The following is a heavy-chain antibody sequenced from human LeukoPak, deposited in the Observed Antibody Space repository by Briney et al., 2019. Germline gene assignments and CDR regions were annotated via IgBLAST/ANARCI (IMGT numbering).Heavy chain of an antibody. J-gene: IGHJ5*02. CDR3: ARDPRAAYYDSSGYP. D-gene: IGHD3-22*01. V-gene: IGHV3-21*01. CDR1: GFTFSSYS. CDR2: ISSSSSYI. Sequence: KPGGSLRLSCAASGFTFSSYSMNWVRQAPGKGLEWVSSISSSSSYIYYADSVKGRFTISRDNAKNSLYLQMNSLRAEDTAVYYCARDPRAAYYDSSGYPWGQGTLVTVSS.